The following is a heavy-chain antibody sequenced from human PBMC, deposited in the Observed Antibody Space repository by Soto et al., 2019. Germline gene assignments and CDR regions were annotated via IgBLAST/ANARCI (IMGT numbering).Heavy chain of an antibody. CDR1: GYTFTSYG. CDR3: ARDAAIGMNDY. D-gene: IGHD1-20*01. Sequence: QVQLVQSGAEVKKPGASVKVSCKASGYTFTSYGISWVRQAPGQGLEWMGWINAYNGNTKNAQKLQGRVTMTTDTSASTAYMELRSLTSDDTAVYYCARDAAIGMNDYWGQGTLVTVSS. V-gene: IGHV1-18*01. CDR2: INAYNGNT. J-gene: IGHJ4*02.